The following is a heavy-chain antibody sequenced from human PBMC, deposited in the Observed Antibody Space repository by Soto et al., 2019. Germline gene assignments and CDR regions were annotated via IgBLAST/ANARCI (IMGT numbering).Heavy chain of an antibody. D-gene: IGHD3-3*01. V-gene: IGHV3-23*01. CDR3: AKYRITIFGVVDLNYYYYGMDV. J-gene: IGHJ6*02. Sequence: EVQLLESGGGLVQPGGSLRLSCAASGFTFSSYAMSWVRQAPGKGLEWVSAISGSGGSTYYADSVKGRFTISRDNSKNTLYLQMNSLRAEDTAVYYCAKYRITIFGVVDLNYYYYGMDVWGQGTTVTVSS. CDR2: ISGSGGST. CDR1: GFTFSSYA.